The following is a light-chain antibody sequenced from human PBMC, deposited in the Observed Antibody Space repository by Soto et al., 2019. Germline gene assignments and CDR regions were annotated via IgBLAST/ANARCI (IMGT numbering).Light chain of an antibody. CDR1: SSDVGAYNF. Sequence: QSALTQPASVSGSPGQSITISCTGTSSDVGAYNFVSWHQQHPGKAPKLIIYNVYDRPSGISYRFSGSKSGNTASLTISGLQGEDEADYYCSSYPSSRTYVFGTGTQLPVL. J-gene: IGLJ1*01. V-gene: IGLV2-14*03. CDR3: SSYPSSRTYV. CDR2: NVY.